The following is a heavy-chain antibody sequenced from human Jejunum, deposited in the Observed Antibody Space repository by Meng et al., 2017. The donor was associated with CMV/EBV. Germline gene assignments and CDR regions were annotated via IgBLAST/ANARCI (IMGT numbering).Heavy chain of an antibody. CDR2: IRSKGGSV. J-gene: IGHJ4*02. CDR1: TLSDYV. CDR3: ARDGATGYFGDYFSDY. V-gene: IGHV3-64*02. Sequence: TLSDYVMNWVRQAEGKGLEHVSLIRSKGGSVYYADSVKGRFTISRDNSKNTLYLQMGSLRAEDMAVYYCARDGATGYFGDYFSDYWGQGTLVTVSS. D-gene: IGHD3-9*01.